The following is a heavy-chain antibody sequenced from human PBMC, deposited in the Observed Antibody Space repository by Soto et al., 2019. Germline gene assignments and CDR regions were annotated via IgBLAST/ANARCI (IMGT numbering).Heavy chain of an antibody. J-gene: IGHJ6*02. Sequence: SVKVSCKASGFTFTSSAVQWVRQARGQRLEWIGWIVVGSGNTNYAQRFQERVTITRDMSTSTAYMELSSLRSEDTAVYYCAAPSYRRATYYYGMDVWGQGTTVTVSS. D-gene: IGHD4-4*01. CDR1: GFTFTSSA. V-gene: IGHV1-58*01. CDR3: AAPSYRRATYYYGMDV. CDR2: IVVGSGNT.